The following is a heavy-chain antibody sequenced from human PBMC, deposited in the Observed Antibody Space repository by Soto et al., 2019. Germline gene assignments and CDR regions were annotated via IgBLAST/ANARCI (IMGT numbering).Heavy chain of an antibody. CDR3: ARRGYSSSWYYYYYYGMDV. Sequence: GASVKVSCKASGYTFTSYDINWVRQATGQGLEWMGWMNPNGGNTGYAQKFQGRVTMTRNTSISTAYMELSSLRSEDTAVYYCARRGYSSSWYYYYYYGMDVWGQGTKVTVSS. CDR1: GYTFTSYD. CDR2: MNPNGGNT. V-gene: IGHV1-8*01. D-gene: IGHD6-13*01. J-gene: IGHJ6*02.